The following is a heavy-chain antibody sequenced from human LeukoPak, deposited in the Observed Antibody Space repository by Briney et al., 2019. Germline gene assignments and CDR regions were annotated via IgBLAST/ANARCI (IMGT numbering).Heavy chain of an antibody. Sequence: ASVKVSCMASGYTFTGYYMHWVRQAPGQGLEWMGWINPNGGDTYYLQTFQGRVTMTRDTSINTAYMELSRLRSDDTAVYYCARWGADYTIDYWGQGTLVTVSS. CDR2: INPNGGDT. D-gene: IGHD4-11*01. CDR1: GYTFTGYY. V-gene: IGHV1-2*02. J-gene: IGHJ4*02. CDR3: ARWGADYTIDY.